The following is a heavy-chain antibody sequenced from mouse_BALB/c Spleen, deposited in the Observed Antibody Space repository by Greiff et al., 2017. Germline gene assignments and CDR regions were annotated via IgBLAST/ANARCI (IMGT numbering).Heavy chain of an antibody. D-gene: IGHD2-4*01. V-gene: IGHV3-2*02. J-gene: IGHJ2*01. CDR1: GYSITSDYA. CDR2: ISYSGST. CDR3: ARSPKIYYDYDYFDY. Sequence: DVKLQESGPGLVKPSQSLSLTCTVTGYSITSDYAWNWIRQFPGNKLEWMGYISYSGSTSYNPSLKSRISITRDTSKNQFFLQLNSVTTEDTATYYCARSPKIYYDYDYFDYGGQGTTLTVSS.